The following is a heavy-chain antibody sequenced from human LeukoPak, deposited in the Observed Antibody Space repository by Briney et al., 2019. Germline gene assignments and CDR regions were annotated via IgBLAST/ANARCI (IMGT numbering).Heavy chain of an antibody. CDR1: GGSISSGSYY. Sequence: PSQTLSLTCTVSGGSISSGSYYWSWIRQPAGKGLEWIGRIYTSGSTNYNPSLKSRVTISVDTSKNQFSLKLSSVTAADTAVYYCARDAYSSSSLDYWGQGTLVTVSS. CDR3: ARDAYSSSSLDY. J-gene: IGHJ4*02. V-gene: IGHV4-61*02. D-gene: IGHD6-6*01. CDR2: IYTSGST.